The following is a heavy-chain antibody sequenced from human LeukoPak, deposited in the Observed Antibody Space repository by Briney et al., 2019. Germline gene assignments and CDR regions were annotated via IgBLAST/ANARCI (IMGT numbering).Heavy chain of an antibody. D-gene: IGHD3-10*01. CDR3: AKPSNYYGSATDAFDF. Sequence: PSETLSLTCTVSGYSISSGYYWGWIRQPPGKGLKWIGNIYYSGSTYYNPSLKSRVTISVDTSKNHFSLKLNSVTAADTAVYYCAKPSNYYGSATDAFDFWGQGTMVTVSS. J-gene: IGHJ3*01. V-gene: IGHV4-38-2*02. CDR1: GYSISSGYY. CDR2: IYYSGST.